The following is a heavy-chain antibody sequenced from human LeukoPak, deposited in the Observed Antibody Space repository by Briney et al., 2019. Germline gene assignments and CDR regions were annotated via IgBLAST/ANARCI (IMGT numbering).Heavy chain of an antibody. CDR1: GFTFDDYA. J-gene: IGHJ4*02. Sequence: GGSLRLSCAASGFTFDDYAMHWVRQAPGKGLEWVSGISWNSGSIGYADSVKGRFTISRDNAKNSLYLQMNSLRAEDTAVHYCAKIRFLEWLSPFDYWGQGTLVTVSS. D-gene: IGHD3-3*01. CDR3: AKIRFLEWLSPFDY. V-gene: IGHV3-9*01. CDR2: ISWNSGSI.